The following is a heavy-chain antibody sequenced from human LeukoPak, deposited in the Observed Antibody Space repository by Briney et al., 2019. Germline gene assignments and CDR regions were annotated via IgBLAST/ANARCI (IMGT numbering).Heavy chain of an antibody. Sequence: ASVKVSCKASGYTFTSYGISWVRQAPGQGLEWMGWISAYNGNTNYAQKFQGRVTITADKSTSTAYMELSSLRSEDTAVYYCARVGFYGDYTFDYWGQGTLVTVSS. CDR3: ARVGFYGDYTFDY. CDR1: GYTFTSYG. D-gene: IGHD4-17*01. CDR2: ISAYNGNT. J-gene: IGHJ4*02. V-gene: IGHV1-18*01.